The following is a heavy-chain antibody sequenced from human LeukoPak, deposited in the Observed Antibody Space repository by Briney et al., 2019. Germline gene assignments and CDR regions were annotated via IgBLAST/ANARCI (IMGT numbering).Heavy chain of an antibody. D-gene: IGHD3-10*01. CDR2: IYDNEKT. Sequence: SETLSLTCSVSGGSVSRPDHYWSWIRQPPGKGLEWIGFIYDNEKTHYSPSFGRRVTISGDTSNNHFSLRLNFVTAADTATYYCVASQSDYYNSGTSYKIHYWGQGALVTVSS. J-gene: IGHJ4*02. CDR1: GGSVSRPDHY. CDR3: VASQSDYYNSGTSYKIHY. V-gene: IGHV4-30-4*01.